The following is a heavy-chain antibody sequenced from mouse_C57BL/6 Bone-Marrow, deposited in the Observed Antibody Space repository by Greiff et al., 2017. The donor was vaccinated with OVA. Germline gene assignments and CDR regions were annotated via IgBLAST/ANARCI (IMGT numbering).Heavy chain of an antibody. CDR2: IYPGDGDT. J-gene: IGHJ4*01. D-gene: IGHD1-1*01. CDR1: GYAFSSSW. Sequence: QVQLQQSGPELVKPGASVKISCKASGYAFSSSWMNWVKQRPGKGLEWIGRIYPGDGDTNYNGKFKGKATLTADKSSSTAYMQLSSLTSEDSAVYFCAVYYYGTAMDYWGQGTSVTVSS. CDR3: AVYYYGTAMDY. V-gene: IGHV1-82*01.